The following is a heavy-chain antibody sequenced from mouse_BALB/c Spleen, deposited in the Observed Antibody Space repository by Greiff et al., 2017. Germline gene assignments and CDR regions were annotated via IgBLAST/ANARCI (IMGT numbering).Heavy chain of an antibody. CDR2: IDPENGNT. V-gene: IGHV14-1*02. CDR3: APGDWYFDV. Sequence: EVHLVESGAELVRPGALVKLSCKASGFNIKDYYMHWVKQRPEQGLEWIGWIDPENGNTIYDPKFQGKASITADTSSNTAYLQLSSLTSEDTAVYYCAPGDWYFDVWGAGTTVTVSS. J-gene: IGHJ1*01. CDR1: GFNIKDYY.